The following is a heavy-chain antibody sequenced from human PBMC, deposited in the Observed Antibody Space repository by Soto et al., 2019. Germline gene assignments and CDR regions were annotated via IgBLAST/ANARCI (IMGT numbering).Heavy chain of an antibody. CDR2: IYYSGST. D-gene: IGHD3-9*01. CDR1: GGSISSYY. V-gene: IGHV4-59*01. J-gene: IGHJ6*02. CDR3: ARVEGCDILTGGGMDV. Sequence: SEPLSLTCTVSGGSISSYYLSWFRQHPGKGLEWIGYIYYSGSTNYNPSLKSRVTISVDTSKNQFSLKLSSVTAVDTAVYYCARVEGCDILTGGGMDVWGQGTTVTVSS.